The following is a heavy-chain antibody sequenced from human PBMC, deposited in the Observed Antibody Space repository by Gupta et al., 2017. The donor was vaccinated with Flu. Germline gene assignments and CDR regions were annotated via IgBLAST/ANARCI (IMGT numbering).Heavy chain of an antibody. V-gene: IGHV4-34*01. J-gene: IGHJ4*02. Sequence: QVQLQQWGAGLLKPSETLSLTCGVYGGSFNDYYWSWIRLPPGKGLEWIGEINHSGNTNYNPSLKSRVSISIDTSKKQFSLNLTSVTAADTAVYYCARGLSNSSAWPIDYWGQGTLVTVSS. CDR1: GGSFNDYY. CDR2: INHSGNT. CDR3: ARGLSNSSAWPIDY. D-gene: IGHD6-19*01.